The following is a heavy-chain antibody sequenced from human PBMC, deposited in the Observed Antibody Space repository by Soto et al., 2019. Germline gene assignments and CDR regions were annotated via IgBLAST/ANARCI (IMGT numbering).Heavy chain of an antibody. CDR3: ARATTHQGLDYGDYDDYYGMDV. Sequence: SETLSLTCTVSGGSISSYYWSWIRQPPGKGLEWIGYIYYSGSTNYNPSLKSRVTISVDTSKNQFSLKLSSVTAADTAVYYCARATTHQGLDYGDYDDYYGMDVWGQGTTVTVSS. J-gene: IGHJ6*02. V-gene: IGHV4-59*01. CDR1: GGSISSYY. D-gene: IGHD4-17*01. CDR2: IYYSGST.